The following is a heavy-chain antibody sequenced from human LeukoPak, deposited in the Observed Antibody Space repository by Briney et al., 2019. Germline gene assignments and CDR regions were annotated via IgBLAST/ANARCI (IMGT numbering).Heavy chain of an antibody. Sequence: PGGSLRISCAASGFTFSNCAMNWVRQTPGKGLDWVSGISGSGQKTFYADSVKGRFTISRDNVKQMVFLQMDNVRADDTAIYYCAKDRSAIDPFYFDLWGHGILVPVSS. V-gene: IGHV3-23*01. J-gene: IGHJ4*01. CDR1: GFTFSNCA. CDR2: ISGSGQKT. D-gene: IGHD6-25*01. CDR3: AKDRSAIDPFYFDL.